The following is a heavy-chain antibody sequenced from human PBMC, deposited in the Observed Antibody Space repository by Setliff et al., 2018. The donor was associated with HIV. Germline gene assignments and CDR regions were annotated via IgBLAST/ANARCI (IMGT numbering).Heavy chain of an antibody. CDR1: GYSLTSGYY. J-gene: IGHJ4*02. V-gene: IGHV4-34*01. Sequence: SETLSLTCGVSGYSLTSGYYWSWIRQPPGKGLEWIGEINHSGSTNYNPSLKSRVTISVDTSKNQFSLKLSSVTAADTAAYYCARRRGPLVRGVDPTPSFYFDYWGQGTLVTVSS. CDR2: INHSGST. CDR3: ARRRGPLVRGVDPTPSFYFDY. D-gene: IGHD3-10*01.